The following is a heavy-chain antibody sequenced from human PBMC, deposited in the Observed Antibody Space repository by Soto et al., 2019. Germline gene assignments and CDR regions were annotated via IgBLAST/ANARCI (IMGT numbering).Heavy chain of an antibody. J-gene: IGHJ4*01. V-gene: IGHV3-15*07. CDR1: GFTFSNAW. Sequence: GGSLRLSCAASGFTFSNAWINWVRQAPGTGLGWVGRVKSKNDGGTTDFAAPVKGRFAISRDDSKNMVYLEMNSLQTEDTAIYYCTTDSYITSIIVRFDYWGHGTLVTVS. CDR3: TTDSYITSIIVRFDY. D-gene: IGHD3-22*01. CDR2: VKSKNDGGTT.